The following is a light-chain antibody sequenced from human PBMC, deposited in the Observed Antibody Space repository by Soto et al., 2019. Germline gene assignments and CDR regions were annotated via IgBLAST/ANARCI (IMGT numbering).Light chain of an antibody. Sequence: SVMTQSPASLAVSLGERAPINCKSSQSVLYDSNNKNYLAWYQQKPGQPPKLLIYWASTRESGVPDRFSGTGSGTDFTLTISSLQPEDFATYYCQQSYSTPQTFGQGTKVDI. CDR2: WAS. CDR1: QSVLYDSNNKNY. J-gene: IGKJ1*01. V-gene: IGKV4-1*01. CDR3: QQSYSTPQT.